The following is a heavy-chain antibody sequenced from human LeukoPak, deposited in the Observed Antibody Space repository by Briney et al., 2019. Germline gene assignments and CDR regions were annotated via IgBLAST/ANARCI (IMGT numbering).Heavy chain of an antibody. CDR2: IYSSGSS. J-gene: IGHJ4*02. D-gene: IGHD3-22*01. V-gene: IGHV3-53*01. CDR3: ARFNYDIRGYSKRAY. CDR1: GFTVSSNY. Sequence: PGGSLRLSCAASGFTVSSNYMIWVRQPPGKGLEWVSGIYSSGSSYYADSVKGRFTISRDISKNTLHLQMNNLRAEDTAVYYCARFNYDIRGYSKRAYWGQGTLVTVSS.